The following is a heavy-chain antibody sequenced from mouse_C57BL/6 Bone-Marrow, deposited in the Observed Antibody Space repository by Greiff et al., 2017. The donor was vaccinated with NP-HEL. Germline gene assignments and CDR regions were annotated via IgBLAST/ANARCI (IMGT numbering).Heavy chain of an antibody. CDR2: IDPSDSYT. V-gene: IGHV1-50*01. CDR3: ARRYSWGFAY. CDR1: GYTFTSYW. Sequence: QVQLQQPGAELVKPGASVKLSCKASGYTFTSYWMQWVKQRPGQGLEWIGEIDPSDSYTNYNQKFKGKATLTVATSSSTAYMQLSSLTSEDSAVYYCARRYSWGFAYWGQGTLVTVSA. D-gene: IGHD2-12*01. J-gene: IGHJ3*01.